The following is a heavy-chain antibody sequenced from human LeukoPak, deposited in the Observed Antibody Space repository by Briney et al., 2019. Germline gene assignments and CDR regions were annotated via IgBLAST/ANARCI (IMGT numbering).Heavy chain of an antibody. V-gene: IGHV3-30*18. CDR1: GITFSRYG. Sequence: PWGALRLSCAASGITFSRYGMHWVRQAPGKGLEWVAVISYDGSNKYYADSVKGRFTISRDNSKNTLYLQMNSLRAEDTAVYYCAKDRGTPGWFGESYNWFDPWGQGTLVTVSS. CDR3: AKDRGTPGWFGESYNWFDP. J-gene: IGHJ5*02. CDR2: ISYDGSNK. D-gene: IGHD3-10*01.